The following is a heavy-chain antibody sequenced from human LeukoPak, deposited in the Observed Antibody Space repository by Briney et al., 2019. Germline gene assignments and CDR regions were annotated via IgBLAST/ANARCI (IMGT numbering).Heavy chain of an antibody. V-gene: IGHV1-8*01. D-gene: IGHD5-24*01. Sequence: ASVKVSCTASGYTFTSYDINWVRQATGQGLEWMGWMNPNSGNTGYAQKIQGRVTMTRNTSISTAYMELSSLRSGDTAVYYCARGRRDGYNKGFDYWGQGTLVTVSS. J-gene: IGHJ4*02. CDR3: ARGRRDGYNKGFDY. CDR1: GYTFTSYD. CDR2: MNPNSGNT.